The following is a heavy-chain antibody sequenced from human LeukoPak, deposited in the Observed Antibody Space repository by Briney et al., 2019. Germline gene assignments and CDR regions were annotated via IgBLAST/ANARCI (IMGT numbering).Heavy chain of an antibody. J-gene: IGHJ6*02. CDR3: ARDRHGSGTYSYYGMDV. Sequence: GASVKVSCKASGYTFTTYYMHWVRQAPGQGLEWMGIINPSGGTTSYAQKFQGRVTMTSDTSTSTVYMELSSLRSEDTAVYYCARDRHGSGTYSYYGMDVWGQGTTVTVSS. V-gene: IGHV1-46*01. D-gene: IGHD3-10*01. CDR2: INPSGGTT. CDR1: GYTFTTYY.